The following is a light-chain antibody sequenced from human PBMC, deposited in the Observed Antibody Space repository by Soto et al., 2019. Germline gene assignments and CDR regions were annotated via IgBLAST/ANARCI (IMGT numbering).Light chain of an antibody. V-gene: IGKV3-15*01. CDR2: RAS. Sequence: ILMTQSPATVSVSPGESATLSCRASQNIYYNVAWYQQRPGQAPRLLIYRASTRAPGVPARFSGSGSGTEFTLTINSLQPEDFTVYSCLQYHNLWAFGQGTKVDIK. CDR1: QNIYYN. CDR3: LQYHNLWA. J-gene: IGKJ1*01.